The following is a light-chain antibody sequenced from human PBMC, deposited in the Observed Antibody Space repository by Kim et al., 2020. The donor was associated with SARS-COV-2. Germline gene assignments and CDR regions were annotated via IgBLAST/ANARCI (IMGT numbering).Light chain of an antibody. V-gene: IGLV3-1*01. Sequence: SVTRGQTARITCSGDKLGDKYACWYQQKPGQSPVLVIYQDSKRPSGIPERFSGSNSGNTATLTISGTQAMDEADYYCQAWDSSTYVFGTGTKVTV. J-gene: IGLJ1*01. CDR2: QDS. CDR1: KLGDKY. CDR3: QAWDSSTYV.